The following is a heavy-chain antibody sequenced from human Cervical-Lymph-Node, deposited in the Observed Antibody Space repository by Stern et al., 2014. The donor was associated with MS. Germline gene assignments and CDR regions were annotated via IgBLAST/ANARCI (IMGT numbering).Heavy chain of an antibody. V-gene: IGHV2-70*15. CDR1: GFSLNNGGMS. CDR3: GRTPRNYYDNRGSRALVGRDAFDV. Sequence: QVTLKESGPALVRPTQTLTLTCTFSGFSLNNGGMSVSWIRQPPGKALEWLARIYWDGDKYYSPSLKTRLTISKDTSKNQVVLTMTNMDPVDTATYYCGRTPRNYYDNRGSRALVGRDAFDVWGQGTMVTVSS. D-gene: IGHD3-22*01. CDR2: IYWDGDK. J-gene: IGHJ3*01.